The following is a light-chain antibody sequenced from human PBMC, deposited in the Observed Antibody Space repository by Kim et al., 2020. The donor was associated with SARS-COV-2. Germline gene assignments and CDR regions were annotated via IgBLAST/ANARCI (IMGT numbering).Light chain of an antibody. J-gene: IGLJ2*01. V-gene: IGLV6-57*03. CDR3: QSYDSSNYVV. Sequence: KTVTISCTRSSGSIPSNYVQWYQQRPGSAPTPVIYEDNQRPSGVPDRFSGSIDSSSNSASLTISGLKTEDEADYYCQSYDSSNYVVFGGGTQLTVL. CDR2: EDN. CDR1: SGSIPSNY.